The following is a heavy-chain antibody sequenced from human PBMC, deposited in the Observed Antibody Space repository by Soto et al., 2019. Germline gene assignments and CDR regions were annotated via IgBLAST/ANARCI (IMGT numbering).Heavy chain of an antibody. Sequence: SETLSLTCTVSGGSISSYYWSWIRQPPGKGLEWIGYIYYSGSTNYNPSLKSRVTISVDTSKNQFSLKLSSVTAADTAVYYCARDEGARCSGGSCYPFGYYGMDVWGQGTTVTVSS. CDR1: GGSISSYY. V-gene: IGHV4-59*01. CDR2: IYYSGST. D-gene: IGHD2-15*01. CDR3: ARDEGARCSGGSCYPFGYYGMDV. J-gene: IGHJ6*02.